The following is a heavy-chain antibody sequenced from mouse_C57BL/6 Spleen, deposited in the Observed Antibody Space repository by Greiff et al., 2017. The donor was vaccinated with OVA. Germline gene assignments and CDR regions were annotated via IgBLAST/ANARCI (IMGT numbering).Heavy chain of an antibody. Sequence: EVQLQQSGPELVKPGASVKLPCKASGYTFTDYYMDWVKQSHGQGLEWIGDINPSNGGTNYNEKFKSKATLTVDKSSSTAYMKLRSLTSEDSAVYYCAREGFAYWGQGTLVTVSA. J-gene: IGHJ3*01. V-gene: IGHV1-18*01. CDR1: GYTFTDYY. CDR3: AREGFAY. CDR2: INPSNGGT.